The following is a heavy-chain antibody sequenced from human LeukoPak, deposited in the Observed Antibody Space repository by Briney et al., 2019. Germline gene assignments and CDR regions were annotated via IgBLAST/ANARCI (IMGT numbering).Heavy chain of an antibody. CDR1: GGSISSSSYY. Sequence: SETLSLTCTVSGGSISSSSYYWGWIRQPPGKGLEWIGSIYSSGSTYYNPSLKSRVTISVDTSKNQFSLKLSSVTAADTAVYYCARVEPAAMQNWFDPWGQGTLVTVSS. V-gene: IGHV4-39*07. CDR3: ARVEPAAMQNWFDP. J-gene: IGHJ5*02. D-gene: IGHD2-2*01. CDR2: IYSSGST.